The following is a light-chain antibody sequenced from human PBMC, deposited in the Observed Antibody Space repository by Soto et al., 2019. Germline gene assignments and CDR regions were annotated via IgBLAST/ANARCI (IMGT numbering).Light chain of an antibody. J-gene: IGLJ3*02. CDR3: QTWGTGIRV. CDR2: LNSDGSH. V-gene: IGLV4-69*01. CDR1: SGHSTYA. Sequence: QLVLTQSPSASASLRASVKLTCTLSSGHSTYAIAWHQQQPEKGPRYLMNLNSDGSHSKGDGIPDRFSGSSFGAERYLTISSLQSEDEADYYCQTWGTGIRVFGGGTKLSVL.